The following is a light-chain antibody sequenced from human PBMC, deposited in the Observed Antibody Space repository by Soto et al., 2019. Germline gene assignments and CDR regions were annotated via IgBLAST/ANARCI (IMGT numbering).Light chain of an antibody. J-gene: IGLJ2*01. CDR2: DVS. CDR3: CSYAGTYTLLV. V-gene: IGLV2-11*01. Sequence: QSALTQPRSVSGSPGQSVTISCTGTGTDVGNYNYVSWYQQHPGKAPKLIIYDVSKRPSGVPDRFSGSKSGYTASLTISGVQAEDEANYYCCSYAGTYTLLVFGGGTKVTVL. CDR1: GTDVGNYNY.